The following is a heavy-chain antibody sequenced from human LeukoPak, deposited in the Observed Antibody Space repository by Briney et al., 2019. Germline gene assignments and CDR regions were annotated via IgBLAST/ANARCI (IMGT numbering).Heavy chain of an antibody. D-gene: IGHD6-19*01. CDR1: GFTFSSYS. V-gene: IGHV3-48*01. CDR3: ARDIAVAAAGVDC. CDR2: ISSSSSTI. J-gene: IGHJ4*02. Sequence: GGSLRLSCAASGFTFSSYSMNWVRQALEKGLEWVSYISSSSSTIYYADSVKGRFTISRDNAKNSLYLQMNSLRGEDTAVYYCARDIAVAAAGVDCWGQGTLVTVSS.